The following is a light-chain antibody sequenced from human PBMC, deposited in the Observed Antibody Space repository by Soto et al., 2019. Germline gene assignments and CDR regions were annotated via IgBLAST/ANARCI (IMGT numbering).Light chain of an antibody. J-gene: IGKJ2*01. Sequence: DVQMTQSPSSLSASVGDRVTITCRASQNIDIYLNWYQQKPGRPPTLLIYTTSLFQSGVPTRFSGSGSATDFSLTISNLQPADFATYSCHHSYITPPAFGQGTKVGIK. CDR3: HHSYITPPA. V-gene: IGKV1-39*01. CDR2: TTS. CDR1: QNIDIY.